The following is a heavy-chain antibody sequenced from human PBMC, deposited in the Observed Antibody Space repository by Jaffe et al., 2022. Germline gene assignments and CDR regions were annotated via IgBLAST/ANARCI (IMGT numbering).Heavy chain of an antibody. CDR1: GFSFGRFA. CDR2: SHVSGNNK. V-gene: IGHV3-23*01. CDR3: AKELVPGAFRYFDS. J-gene: IGHJ4*02. Sequence: EVQLLDSGGGVVHPGGSLRLSCVASGFSFGRFAISWVRQAPGKGLEWVATSHVSGNNKYYADSVKGRFTVSRDTSENTIYLQMNSLRGEDSAIYYCAKELVPGAFRYFDSWGQGTLVTVSS. D-gene: IGHD2-2*01.